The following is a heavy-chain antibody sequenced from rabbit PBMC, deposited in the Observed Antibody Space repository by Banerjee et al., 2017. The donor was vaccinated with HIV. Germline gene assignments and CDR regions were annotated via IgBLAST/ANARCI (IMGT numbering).Heavy chain of an antibody. CDR2: IYGGSSDAT. V-gene: IGHV1S45*01. CDR1: GVSLNGKDV. J-gene: IGHJ6*01. D-gene: IGHD8-1*01. Sequence: EQLEESGGGLVKPEGSLTLTCKASGVSLNGKDVMWWVQQAPGKGLEWIASIYGGSSDATYSATWAKGRFTLSKTSSTTVTLQMTSLTAADTATYFCARDSGSSFSSYGLDLWGQGTLVTVS. CDR3: ARDSGSSFSSYGLDL.